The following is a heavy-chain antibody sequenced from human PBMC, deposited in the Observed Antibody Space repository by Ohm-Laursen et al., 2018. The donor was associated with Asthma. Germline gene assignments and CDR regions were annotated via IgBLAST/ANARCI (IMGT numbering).Heavy chain of an antibody. J-gene: IGHJ6*02. Sequence: SLRLSCAASGFTFSDYGLHWVRQAPGKSLEWGAGISYDGTSTYYADSVKGQFTISKDNSKNTLYLQMNTLRAEDTAVYYCARETATGSQNFHYYDLDVWGQGTTVNVSS. D-gene: IGHD2-15*01. CDR2: ISYDGTST. CDR3: ARETATGSQNFHYYDLDV. CDR1: GFTFSDYG. V-gene: IGHV3-30*03.